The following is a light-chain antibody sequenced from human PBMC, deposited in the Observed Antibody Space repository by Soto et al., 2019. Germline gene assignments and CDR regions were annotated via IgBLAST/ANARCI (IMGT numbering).Light chain of an antibody. V-gene: IGLV2-14*03. CDR2: DVS. CDR1: SSNVGAYDY. J-gene: IGLJ1*01. Sequence: QSALTQPASVSGSPGQTITISCTGTSSNVGAYDYVSWYQQHPGEVPKLMIFDVSDRPSGVSNRFSGSKSGNTASLTISGLEAEDAADYYRSSVTTSSSYVFGAGTKVTVL. CDR3: SSVTTSSSYV.